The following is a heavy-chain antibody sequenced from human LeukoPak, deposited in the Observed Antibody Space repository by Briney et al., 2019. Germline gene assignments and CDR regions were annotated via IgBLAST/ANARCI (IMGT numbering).Heavy chain of an antibody. CDR3: AKEGSDSSGYYNAFDI. V-gene: IGHV3-30*18. Sequence: PGGSLRLSCAASGFTFSSYGMHWVRQAPGKGLEWVAVISYDGSNKYYADSVKGRFTISRDNSKNTLYLQMNSLRAEDTAVYYCAKEGSDSSGYYNAFDIWGQGTMVTVSS. J-gene: IGHJ3*02. CDR1: GFTFSSYG. CDR2: ISYDGSNK. D-gene: IGHD3-22*01.